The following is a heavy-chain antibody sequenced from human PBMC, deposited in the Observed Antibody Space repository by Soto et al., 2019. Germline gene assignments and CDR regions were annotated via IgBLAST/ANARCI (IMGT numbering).Heavy chain of an antibody. V-gene: IGHV3-23*01. J-gene: IGHJ4*02. CDR2: ISGSGGST. CDR3: AKLREDY. Sequence: RPLRLSFAAPGLTLSCYAMSWVRQAPGKGLEWVSAISGSGGSTYYADSVKGRFTISRDNSKNTLYLQMNSLRAEDTAVYYCAKLREDYWGQGTLVTVSS. CDR1: GLTLSCYA. D-gene: IGHD1-26*01.